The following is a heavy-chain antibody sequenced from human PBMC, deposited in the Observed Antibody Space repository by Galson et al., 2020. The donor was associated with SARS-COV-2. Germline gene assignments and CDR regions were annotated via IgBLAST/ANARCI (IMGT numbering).Heavy chain of an antibody. J-gene: IGHJ6*02. D-gene: IGHD1-1*01. CDR2: ISYVGSNK. CDR3: ARDWNAVLFLENSSGTDI. CDR1: GFTFSSYA. Sequence: GESLKISCAASGFTFSSYAMHWVRQAPGKGLEWVAVISYVGSNKYYADSVKGRFTISRDNSKNTLYLQMNSLRAEDTAVYYCARDWNAVLFLENSSGTDIWGQGTTVTVSS. V-gene: IGHV3-30*04.